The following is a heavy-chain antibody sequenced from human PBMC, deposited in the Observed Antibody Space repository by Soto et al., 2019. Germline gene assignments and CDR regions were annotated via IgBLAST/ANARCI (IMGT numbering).Heavy chain of an antibody. D-gene: IGHD3-22*01. Sequence: PSETLSLTCTVSGGSISSGGYYWSWIRQHPGKGLEWIGYIYYSGSTYYNPSLKSRVTISLDMSKNQFSLKLTSVSAADTAVYYCARGYDYDSGGYLFDYWGQGTLVTVSS. CDR3: ARGYDYDSGGYLFDY. CDR1: GGSISSGGYY. V-gene: IGHV4-31*03. J-gene: IGHJ4*02. CDR2: IYYSGST.